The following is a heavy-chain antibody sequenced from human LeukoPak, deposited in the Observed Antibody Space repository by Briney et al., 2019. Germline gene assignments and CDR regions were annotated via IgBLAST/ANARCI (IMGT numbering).Heavy chain of an antibody. J-gene: IGHJ4*02. CDR1: GFTFSSYE. CDR2: ISSSGSTI. CDR3: ARDVGLPIAAAGDY. V-gene: IGHV3-48*03. D-gene: IGHD6-13*01. Sequence: GGSLRLSCAASGFTFSSYEMNRVRQAPGKGLEWVSYISSSGSTIYYADSVKGRFTISRDNAKNSLYLQMNSLRAEDTAVYYCARDVGLPIAAAGDYWGQGTLVTVSS.